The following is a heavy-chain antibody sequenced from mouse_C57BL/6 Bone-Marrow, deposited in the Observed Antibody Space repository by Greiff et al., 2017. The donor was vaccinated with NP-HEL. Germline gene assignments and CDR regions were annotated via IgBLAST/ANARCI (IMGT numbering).Heavy chain of an antibody. CDR2: ISSGGSYT. D-gene: IGHD2-4*01. V-gene: IGHV5-6*01. J-gene: IGHJ1*03. CDR3: ARLSIYYDYWYFDV. Sequence: EVQGVESGGDLVKPGGSLKLSCAASGFTFSSYGMSWVRQTPDKRLEWVATISSGGSYTYYPDSVTGRFTISRDNAKNTLYLQMSSLKSEDTAMYYCARLSIYYDYWYFDVWGTGTTVTVSS. CDR1: GFTFSSYG.